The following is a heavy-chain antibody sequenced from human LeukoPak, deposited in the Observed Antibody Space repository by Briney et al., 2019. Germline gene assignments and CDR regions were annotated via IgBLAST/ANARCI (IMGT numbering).Heavy chain of an antibody. V-gene: IGHV3-9*01. CDR1: GFTFDDYA. CDR3: AKDRSEDSSSYDFDY. J-gene: IGHJ4*02. CDR2: ISWNSGSI. D-gene: IGHD6-6*01. Sequence: GRSLRLSCAASGFTFDDYAMHWVRQAPGKGLEWVSGISWNSGSIGYADSVEGRFTISRDNAKNSLYLQMNSLRAEDTALYYCAKDRSEDSSSYDFDYWGQGTLVTVSS.